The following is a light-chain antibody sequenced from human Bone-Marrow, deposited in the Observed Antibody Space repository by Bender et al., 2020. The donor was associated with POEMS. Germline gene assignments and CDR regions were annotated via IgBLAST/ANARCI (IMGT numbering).Light chain of an antibody. CDR3: QAWDTSSVV. CDR2: EDN. V-gene: IGLV3-1*01. Sequence: SYGLTQPPSVSVSPGHTANITCSGDQLGDQYASWYQLKPGQSPVLVIYEDNKRPSGIPERFSGSNSGNIATLTISGTQALDEDDYYCQAWDTSSVVFGGATKLTVL. CDR1: QLGDQY. J-gene: IGLJ2*01.